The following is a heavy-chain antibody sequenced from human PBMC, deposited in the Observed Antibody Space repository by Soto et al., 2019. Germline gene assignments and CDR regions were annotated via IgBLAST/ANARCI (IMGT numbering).Heavy chain of an antibody. CDR3: ARGYGSGRTHWFDP. J-gene: IGHJ5*02. CDR2: IYYSGST. CDR1: GGSISRYY. Sequence: TSETMSLTCTVSGGSISRYYWSWIRQPPGKGLEWIGYIYYSGSTNYNPSLKSRVTISVDTSKNQFSLKLSSVTAADTAVYYCARGYGSGRTHWFDPWGQGTLVTVSS. V-gene: IGHV4-59*01. D-gene: IGHD3-10*01.